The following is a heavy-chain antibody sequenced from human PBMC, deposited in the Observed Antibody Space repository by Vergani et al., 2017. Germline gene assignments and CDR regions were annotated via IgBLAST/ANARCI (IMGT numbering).Heavy chain of an antibody. CDR2: TWYDGNNK. D-gene: IGHD3-16*01. J-gene: IGHJ5*02. CDR1: GFTFNQYG. CDR3: ARDVRLLFSRFDP. Sequence: QVQLVESGGGVVQPGRSLRLSCAASGFTFNQYGMHWVRQAPGKGLEGVAVTWYDGNNKQYADSVKGRFTISKDNSKRTMYLQMNSLRDEDTGVYYFARDVRLLFSRFDPWGQGTLVTVSS. V-gene: IGHV3-33*01.